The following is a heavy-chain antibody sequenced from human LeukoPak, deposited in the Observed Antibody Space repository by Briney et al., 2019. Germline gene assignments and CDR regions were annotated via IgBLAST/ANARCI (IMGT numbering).Heavy chain of an antibody. J-gene: IGHJ6*02. V-gene: IGHV1-2*02. CDR3: ARESRSRLRFVEGSNEYGMDV. D-gene: IGHD3-3*01. Sequence: ASVKVSCKASGYTLTGHYMHWVRQAPGQRLEWMGWINPNSGGTKYVQQFQGRVTMTRDTSNSTAYMELGRLRSDDTALYHCARESRSRLRFVEGSNEYGMDVWGQGTTVTVSS. CDR2: INPNSGGT. CDR1: GYTLTGHY.